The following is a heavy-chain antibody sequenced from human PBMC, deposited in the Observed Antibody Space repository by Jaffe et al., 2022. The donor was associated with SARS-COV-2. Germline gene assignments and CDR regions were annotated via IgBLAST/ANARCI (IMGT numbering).Heavy chain of an antibody. CDR1: GFTFDDYA. D-gene: IGHD3-10*01. CDR3: AKDPGSGLDDAFDI. CDR2: ISWNSGSI. V-gene: IGHV3-9*01. J-gene: IGHJ3*02. Sequence: EVQLVESGGGLVQPGRSLRLSCAASGFTFDDYAMHWVRQAPGKGLEWVSGISWNSGSIGYADSVKGRFTISRDNAKNSLYLQMNSLRAEDTALYYCAKDPGSGLDDAFDIWGQGTMVTVSS.